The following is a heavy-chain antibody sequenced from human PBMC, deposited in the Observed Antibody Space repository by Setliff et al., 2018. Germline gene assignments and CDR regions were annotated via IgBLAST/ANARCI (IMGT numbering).Heavy chain of an antibody. V-gene: IGHV1-2*04. CDR3: ARSDHLVVDGFDV. CDR1: GYAFTDNY. J-gene: IGHJ3*01. D-gene: IGHD3-16*01. CDR2: INPKTGGT. Sequence: ASVKVSCKTSGYAFTDNYIHWVRQALGQGLEWMGWINPKTGGTNLAQKFQGWVSMTRDTSITTAYMELSRLTSDDMAVYFCARSDHLVVDGFDVWGQGTMVTVSS.